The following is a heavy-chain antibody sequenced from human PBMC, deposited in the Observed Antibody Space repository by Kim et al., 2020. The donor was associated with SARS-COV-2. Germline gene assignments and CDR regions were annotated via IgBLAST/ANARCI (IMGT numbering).Heavy chain of an antibody. D-gene: IGHD2-21*01. V-gene: IGHV6-1*01. CDR3: ARGSWGGDFDY. J-gene: IGHJ4*02. Sequence: NAYAESGKSRTTITPDPSKNQFSLQLTSVTPEDTAVYYCARGSWGGDFDYWGQGTLVTVSS. CDR2: N.